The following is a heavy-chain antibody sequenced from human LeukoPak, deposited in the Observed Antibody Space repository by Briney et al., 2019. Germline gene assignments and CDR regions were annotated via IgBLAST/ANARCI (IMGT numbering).Heavy chain of an antibody. D-gene: IGHD5-18*01. Sequence: PSQTLSLTCTVSGGSISSGDYYWSWIRQPPGKGLEWIGYIYYSGSTYYNPSLKSRVTISVDTSKNQFSLKLSSVTAADTAVYYCASGYSLTYSYFDYWGQGTLVTVSS. CDR2: IYYSGST. CDR3: ASGYSLTYSYFDY. CDR1: GGSISSGDYY. J-gene: IGHJ4*02. V-gene: IGHV4-30-4*08.